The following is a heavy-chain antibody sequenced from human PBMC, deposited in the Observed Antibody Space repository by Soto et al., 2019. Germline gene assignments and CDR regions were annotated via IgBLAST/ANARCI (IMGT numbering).Heavy chain of an antibody. D-gene: IGHD6-19*01. J-gene: IGHJ5*02. V-gene: IGHV1-69*12. CDR2: IIPIFGTA. CDR3: ARDPLFQDGSGWYVPTWFDP. CDR1: GGTFSSYA. Sequence: QVQLVQSGAEVKKPGSSVKVSCKASGGTFSSYAISWVRQAPGQGLEWMGGIIPIFGTANYAQKFQGRVTITADESTRTAYMELSILRAEDTAVYYCARDPLFQDGSGWYVPTWFDPWGQGTLVTVSS.